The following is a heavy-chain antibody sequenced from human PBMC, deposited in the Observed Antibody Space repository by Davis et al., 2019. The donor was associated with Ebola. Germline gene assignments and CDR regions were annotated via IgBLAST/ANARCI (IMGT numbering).Heavy chain of an antibody. V-gene: IGHV3-48*01. J-gene: IGHJ4*02. CDR3: AKDYFDY. Sequence: GESLKISCAASGFTFSNYRMNWVRQAPGKGLEWVSYISSSSSTIYYADSVKGRFTISRDNSKNTLYLQMNSLRAEDTAVYYCAKDYFDYWGQGTLVTVSS. CDR2: ISSSSSTI. CDR1: GFTFSNYR.